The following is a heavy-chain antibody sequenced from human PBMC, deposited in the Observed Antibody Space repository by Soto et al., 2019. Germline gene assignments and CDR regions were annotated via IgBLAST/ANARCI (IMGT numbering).Heavy chain of an antibody. D-gene: IGHD6-6*01. Sequence: QVQLVQSGAEVKKPGASVKVSCKASGYTFTSYDINWVRQATGQGLEWMGWMNPNSFNTGYAQKFRGRVTMTRDTSISTAYMELSSLRSDDTAVYYCARDGEYSSSGSFDYWGQGTLVTVSS. J-gene: IGHJ4*02. CDR1: GYTFTSYD. CDR3: ARDGEYSSSGSFDY. V-gene: IGHV1-8*01. CDR2: MNPNSFNT.